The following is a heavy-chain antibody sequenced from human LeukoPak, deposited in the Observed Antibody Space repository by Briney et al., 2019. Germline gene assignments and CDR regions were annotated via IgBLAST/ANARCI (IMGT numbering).Heavy chain of an antibody. CDR1: GFTLRSYT. Sequence: SGGSLRLSCAASGFTLRSYTMNWVRQAPGKGLEWVSGIGANGVDTFYADSAKGRFTISRDNSKNTVYLQMNSLRAEDTALYYCVKAYTTSGTYLEPWGQGTLVTVSS. CDR3: VKAYTTSGTYLEP. V-gene: IGHV3-23*01. J-gene: IGHJ4*02. D-gene: IGHD1-26*01. CDR2: IGANGVDT.